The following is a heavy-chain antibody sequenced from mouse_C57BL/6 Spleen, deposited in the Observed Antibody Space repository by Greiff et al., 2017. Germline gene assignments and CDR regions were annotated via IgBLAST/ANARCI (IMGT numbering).Heavy chain of an antibody. V-gene: IGHV1-72*01. CDR3: ALITTVVADY. D-gene: IGHD1-1*01. CDR2: IDPNSGGT. J-gene: IGHJ2*01. CDR1: GYTFTSYW. Sequence: VKLQQPGAELVKPGASVKLSCKASGYTFTSYWMHWVKQRPGRGLEWIGRIDPNSGGTKYNEKFKSKATLTVDKPSSPAYMQLSSLTSEDSAVYYCALITTVVADYWGQGTTLTVSS.